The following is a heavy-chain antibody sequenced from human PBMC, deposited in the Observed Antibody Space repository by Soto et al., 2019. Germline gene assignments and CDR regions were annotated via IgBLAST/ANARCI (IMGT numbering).Heavy chain of an antibody. D-gene: IGHD3-10*01. CDR1: GGSISSGDYY. J-gene: IGHJ3*02. Sequence: QVQLQESGPGLVKPSQTLSLTCTVSGGSISSGDYYWSWIRQPPGTGMEWIGYIYYSGSTYYNPSLKSRVTISVDTSKNQFSLKLSSVTAADTAVYYCARYYYRIYGSGSQNAFYIWGQGTMVTGSS. CDR2: IYYSGST. CDR3: ARYYYRIYGSGSQNAFYI. V-gene: IGHV4-30-4*01.